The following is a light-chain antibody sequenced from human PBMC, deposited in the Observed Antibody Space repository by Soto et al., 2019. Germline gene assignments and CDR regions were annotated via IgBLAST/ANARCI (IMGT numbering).Light chain of an antibody. V-gene: IGKV3-11*01. CDR3: QQRSDWPQLT. Sequence: EIVLTQSPATLSLSPGERATLSCRASQSVSSYLAWYQQKPGQAPRLLIYDASTRATGIPARFSGSGSGTDFTLTISSLEPEDVAVYYCQQRSDWPQLTFGGGTKVEIK. CDR1: QSVSSY. CDR2: DAS. J-gene: IGKJ4*01.